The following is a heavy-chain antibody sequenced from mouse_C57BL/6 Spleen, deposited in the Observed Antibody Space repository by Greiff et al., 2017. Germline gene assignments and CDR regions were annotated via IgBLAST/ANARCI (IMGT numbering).Heavy chain of an antibody. Sequence: VQLQQSGPELVKPGASVKISCKASGYTFTDYYMNWVKQSPGKSLEWIGDINPNNGGTSYNQKFKGKATLTVDKSSSTAYMELRSLTSEDSAVYYCASYGLRSYAMDYWGQGTSVTVSS. CDR1: GYTFTDYY. J-gene: IGHJ4*01. CDR2: INPNNGGT. CDR3: ASYGLRSYAMDY. D-gene: IGHD2-4*01. V-gene: IGHV1-26*01.